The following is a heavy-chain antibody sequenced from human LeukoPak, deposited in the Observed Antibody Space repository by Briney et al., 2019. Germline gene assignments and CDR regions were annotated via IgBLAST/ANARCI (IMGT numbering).Heavy chain of an antibody. Sequence: GGSLRLSCAASGFTFSSYAMSWVRQAPGKGLEWVSVISGSSDITYYADSVKGRFTISRDNAKNSLYLQMNSLRAEDTAVYYCARDPYSSGYQTFDYWGQGTLVTVSS. V-gene: IGHV3-23*01. CDR2: ISGSSDIT. CDR1: GFTFSSYA. J-gene: IGHJ4*02. D-gene: IGHD6-19*01. CDR3: ARDPYSSGYQTFDY.